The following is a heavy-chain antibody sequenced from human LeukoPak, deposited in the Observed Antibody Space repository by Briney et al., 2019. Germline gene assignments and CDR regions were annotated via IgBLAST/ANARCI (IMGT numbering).Heavy chain of an antibody. CDR2: ISGSGGST. CDR1: GFTFGSYA. V-gene: IGHV3-23*01. Sequence: GGSLRLSCAASGFTFGSYAMSWVRQAPGKGLEWVSAISGSGGSTYYADSVKGRFTISRDNSKNTLYLQMNSLRAEDTAVYYCAKDSSMSRLPDVWGQGTTVTVSS. J-gene: IGHJ6*02. D-gene: IGHD2/OR15-2a*01. CDR3: AKDSSMSRLPDV.